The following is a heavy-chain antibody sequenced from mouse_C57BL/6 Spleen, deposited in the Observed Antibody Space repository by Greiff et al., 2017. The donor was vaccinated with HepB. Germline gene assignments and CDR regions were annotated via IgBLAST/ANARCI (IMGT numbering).Heavy chain of an antibody. V-gene: IGHV5-4*01. CDR1: GFTFSSYA. CDR2: ISDGGSYT. Sequence: EVMLVESGGGLVKPGGSLKLSCAASGFTFSSYAMSWVRQTPEKRLEWVATISDGGSYTYYPDNVKGRFTISRDNAKNNLYLQMSHLKSEDTAMYCCARDQPSTWDYWGQGTSVTVSS. D-gene: IGHD2-1*01. CDR3: ARDQPSTWDY. J-gene: IGHJ4*01.